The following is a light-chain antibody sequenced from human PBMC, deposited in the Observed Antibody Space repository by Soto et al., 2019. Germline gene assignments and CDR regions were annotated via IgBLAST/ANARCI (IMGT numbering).Light chain of an antibody. Sequence: DIQLTQSPSFLSASVGDRVTITCRASQGIRSYLAWYQQKPGKAPKLLIYTASTLQSGVPSRFSGSGSGTEFTLTISSLQPEDFATYYCQQLNSYPITVGGGTKVEIK. J-gene: IGKJ4*01. CDR2: TAS. V-gene: IGKV1-9*01. CDR3: QQLNSYPIT. CDR1: QGIRSY.